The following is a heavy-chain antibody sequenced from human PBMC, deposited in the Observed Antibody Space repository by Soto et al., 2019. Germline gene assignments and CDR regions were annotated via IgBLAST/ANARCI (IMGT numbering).Heavy chain of an antibody. CDR1: GFTFSSYC. CDR2: INGGGSGT. D-gene: IGHD6-13*01. V-gene: IGHV3-74*01. CDR3: ARERIPAAGDYYYYYGMDV. Sequence: GGSLRLSCAASGFTFSSYCMHWFRQTPGKWLVCASRINGGGSGTIYADSVKGRFTISRDNSKNTLYLQMNSLRVEDAAVYYCARERIPAAGDYYYYYGMDVWGQGTTVTVSS. J-gene: IGHJ6*02.